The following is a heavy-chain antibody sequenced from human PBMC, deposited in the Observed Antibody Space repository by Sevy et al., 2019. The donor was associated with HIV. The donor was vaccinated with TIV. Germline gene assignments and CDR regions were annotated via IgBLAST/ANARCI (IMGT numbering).Heavy chain of an antibody. D-gene: IGHD3-22*01. CDR3: AKGNSGSFDY. CDR2: IKQDESEK. J-gene: IGHJ4*02. V-gene: IGHV3-7*01. Sequence: GGSLRLSCAASGFSFSTDWMHWVRQAPGKELEWVANIKQDESEKYYVASVKGRFTISRDNAKNSVYLEMNSLRPEDTAIYYYAKGNSGSFDYWGQGTLVTVSS. CDR1: GFSFSTDW.